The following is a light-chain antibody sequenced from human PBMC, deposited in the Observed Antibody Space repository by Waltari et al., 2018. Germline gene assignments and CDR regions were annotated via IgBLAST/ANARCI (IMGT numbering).Light chain of an antibody. CDR2: ETN. CDR1: RANIGADYD. J-gene: IGLJ2*01. CDR3: STWDRSLGIRL. V-gene: IGLV1-40*03. Sequence: QSVLTQPHSASGAPGQRVTISCTGSRANIGADYDVSWYQQFPGTAPKLVIYETNKRPSGLSDRFSGSKSGASASLIITGVRSEDEADYYCSTWDRSLGIRLFGGGTRLTVL.